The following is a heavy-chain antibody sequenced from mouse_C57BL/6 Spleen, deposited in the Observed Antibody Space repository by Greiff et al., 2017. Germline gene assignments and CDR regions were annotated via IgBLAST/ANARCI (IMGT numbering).Heavy chain of an antibody. V-gene: IGHV3-8*01. D-gene: IGHD3-1*01. CDR3: ARSGPADPCAY. Sequence: EVKLQESGPGLAKPSQTLSLTCSVSGYSITSDYWNWIRKFPGNKLEYMGYISYSGSTYYNPSLKSRISITQDTAKTQYYLQLNAVTTEDTATYYCARSGPADPCAYWGQGTLVTVSA. CDR1: GYSITSDY. J-gene: IGHJ3*01. CDR2: ISYSGST.